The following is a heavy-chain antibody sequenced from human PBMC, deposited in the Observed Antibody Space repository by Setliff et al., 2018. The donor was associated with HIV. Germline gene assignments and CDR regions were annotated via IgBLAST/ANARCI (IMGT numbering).Heavy chain of an antibody. V-gene: IGHV1-69*05. CDR3: ARGITMVRGPEENWFDP. CDR2: IIPIFGTA. J-gene: IGHJ5*02. D-gene: IGHD3-10*01. CDR1: GYTFLNYG. Sequence: SVKVSCKASGYTFLNYGISWVRQTPGRGLEWMGGIIPIFGTANYAQKFQGRVTITTDESTSTAYMELSSPRSEDTAVYYCARGITMVRGPEENWFDPWGQGTLVTVSS.